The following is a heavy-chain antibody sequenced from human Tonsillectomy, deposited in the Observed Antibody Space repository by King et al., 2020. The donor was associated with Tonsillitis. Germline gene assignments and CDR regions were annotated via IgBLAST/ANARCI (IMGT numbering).Heavy chain of an antibody. D-gene: IGHD4-17*01. CDR3: ATYDYGDRDAFDI. CDR1: GGSISSYY. Sequence: VQLQESGPGLVKPSETLSLTCTVSGGSISSYYWSWIRQPPGKGLEWIGYIYYSGSTNYNPSLKSRVTISVDTSKNQFSLKLSSVTAADTAVYYCATYDYGDRDAFDIWGQGTMVTVSS. V-gene: IGHV4-59*01. J-gene: IGHJ3*02. CDR2: IYYSGST.